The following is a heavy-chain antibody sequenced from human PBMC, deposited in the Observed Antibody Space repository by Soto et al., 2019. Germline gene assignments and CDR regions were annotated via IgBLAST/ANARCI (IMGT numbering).Heavy chain of an antibody. D-gene: IGHD3-22*01. CDR3: VRRASDSVGYFPLGY. CDR2: INPDNGNP. V-gene: IGHV1-3*01. CDR1: GYTFPDYP. Sequence: ASVKVSCKTSGYTFPDYPIHWVRQAAGHRLEWMVWINPDNGNPKYSQSFQGRVTISRDTSASTVHMDLSRLTSEDTAVYYCVRRASDSVGYFPLGYWGQGTLVTVSS. J-gene: IGHJ4*02.